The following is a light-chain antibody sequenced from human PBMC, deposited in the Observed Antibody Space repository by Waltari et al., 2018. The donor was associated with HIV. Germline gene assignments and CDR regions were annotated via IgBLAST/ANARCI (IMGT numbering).Light chain of an antibody. V-gene: IGLV3-1*01. CDR1: KLGDKY. CDR2: QDN. Sequence: SYELTQPPSVSVSPGQTATITCSGDKLGDKYACWYQQKPGQSPVLVIYQDNKRPSGIPGRFSGSNSGNTATLTISGTQAVDEADYYCQAWDSNTAYVVFGGGTKLTVL. CDR3: QAWDSNTAYVV. J-gene: IGLJ2*01.